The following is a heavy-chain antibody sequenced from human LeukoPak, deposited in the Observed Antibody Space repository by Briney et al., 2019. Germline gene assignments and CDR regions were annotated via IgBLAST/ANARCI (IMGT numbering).Heavy chain of an antibody. CDR1: GFTFSSYA. CDR3: ARDAGYYFEY. Sequence: PGRSLTLSCAASGFTFSSYAMHWVRQAPGKGLEWVAVISYDGSNKYYADSVKGRFTIARDNSKNTLYLQMNSLRAEDTAVYYCARDAGYYFEYWGQGTLVTVSS. CDR2: ISYDGSNK. J-gene: IGHJ4*02. V-gene: IGHV3-30-3*01.